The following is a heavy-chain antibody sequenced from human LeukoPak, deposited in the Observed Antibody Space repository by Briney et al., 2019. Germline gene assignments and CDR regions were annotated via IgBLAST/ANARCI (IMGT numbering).Heavy chain of an antibody. CDR1: GFTFSSYS. Sequence: GGSLRLSCAASGFTFSSYSMNWVRQAPGKGLEWVSSISSNSSYIYYADSVKGRFTISRDNAKNSLYLQMNSLRAEDTAVYYCARDLPNYYGSGSTFDYWGQGTLVTVSS. J-gene: IGHJ4*02. V-gene: IGHV3-21*01. CDR3: ARDLPNYYGSGSTFDY. CDR2: ISSNSSYI. D-gene: IGHD3-10*01.